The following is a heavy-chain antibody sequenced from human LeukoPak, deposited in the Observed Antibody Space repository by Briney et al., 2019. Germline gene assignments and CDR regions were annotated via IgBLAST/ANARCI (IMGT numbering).Heavy chain of an antibody. CDR3: ARVPRVMTTVTTDYYYYGRDV. CDR1: GDSVSSNSAA. CDR2: TYYRSKWYN. V-gene: IGHV6-1*01. D-gene: IGHD4-17*01. Sequence: SQTLSLTCATSGDSVSSNSAAWNWIRQSPSRGLERLGRTYYRSKWYNDYAVSVKSRITINPDTSKNQFSLQLNSVTPEDTAVYYCARVPRVMTTVTTDYYYYGRDVWAQGTTVTVSS. J-gene: IGHJ6*02.